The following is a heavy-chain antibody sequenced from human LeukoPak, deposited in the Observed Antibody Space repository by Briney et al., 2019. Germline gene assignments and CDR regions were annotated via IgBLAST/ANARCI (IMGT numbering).Heavy chain of an antibody. CDR1: GFTFSSYW. CDR2: IKSDGST. V-gene: IGHV3-74*01. J-gene: IGHJ1*01. Sequence: GGSLRLSCAASGFTFSSYWMHWVRQAPGKGLVWVSPIKSDGSTRYADSVKGRFTISRDNAKNTVSLQMNSLRAEDTGVYYCARAPSEIGGYYPEYFRHWGQGTLVTVSP. CDR3: ARAPSEIGGYYPEYFRH. D-gene: IGHD3-22*01.